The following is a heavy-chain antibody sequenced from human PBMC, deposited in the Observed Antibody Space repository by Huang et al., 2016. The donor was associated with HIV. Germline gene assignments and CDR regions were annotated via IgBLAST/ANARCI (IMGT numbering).Heavy chain of an antibody. CDR1: GFNFLTYA. J-gene: IGHJ5*02. Sequence: QVQLVQSGAEVEKPGASVNLSCKASGFNFLTYALHWVRQAPGQRLEWMGWINCDGLTKYSQKFQGRVTITRDRSASTVYVDFKSLTYEDTAVYYCARDKEAGTPFFDPWGQGTLVTVSS. V-gene: IGHV1-3*01. D-gene: IGHD6-19*01. CDR3: ARDKEAGTPFFDP. CDR2: INCDGLT.